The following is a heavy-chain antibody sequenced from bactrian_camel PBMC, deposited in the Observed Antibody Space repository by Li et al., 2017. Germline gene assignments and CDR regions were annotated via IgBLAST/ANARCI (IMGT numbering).Heavy chain of an antibody. D-gene: IGHD6*01. CDR1: GYTGRPYC. J-gene: IGHJ6*01. CDR2: FDVNERP. CDR3: AADPGRAVAGCEDA. Sequence: HVQLVESGGGSVQAGGSLRLSCAASGYTGRPYCLGWFRQAPGKEREGVTVFDVNERPDYADSVKGRFTISQNNAKNTVYLQMNSLKLEDTAVYYCAADPGRAVAGCEDAWGQGTQVTVS. V-gene: IGHV3S1*01.